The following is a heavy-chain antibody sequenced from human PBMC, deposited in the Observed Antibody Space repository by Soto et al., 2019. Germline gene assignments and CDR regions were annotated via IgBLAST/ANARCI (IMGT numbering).Heavy chain of an antibody. CDR3: ATVPTLTWAAAIERESWFDH. CDR2: FDPEDGET. D-gene: IGHD2-2*01. CDR1: GYTFTSYY. V-gene: IGHV1-24*01. J-gene: IGHJ5*02. Sequence: ASVKVSCKASGYTFTSYYMHWVRQAPGKGLEWMGGFDPEDGETIYAQKFQGRVTMTEDTSTDTAYMELSSLRSEDTAVYYCATVPTLTWAAAIERESWFDHWGQGTLVTVS.